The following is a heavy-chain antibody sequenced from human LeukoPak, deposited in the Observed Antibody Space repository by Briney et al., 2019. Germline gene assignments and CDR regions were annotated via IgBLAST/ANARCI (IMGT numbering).Heavy chain of an antibody. CDR3: AAGDR. CDR1: GFTFSSYG. Sequence: PGGSLRLSCAASGFTFSSYGMHWVRQAPGKGLEWVAVISYDGSNKYYADSVKGRFTISRDNSKNTLYLQMNSLRAEDTAVYYCAAGDRWGQGTLVTVSS. V-gene: IGHV3-30*03. D-gene: IGHD6-13*01. J-gene: IGHJ5*02. CDR2: ISYDGSNK.